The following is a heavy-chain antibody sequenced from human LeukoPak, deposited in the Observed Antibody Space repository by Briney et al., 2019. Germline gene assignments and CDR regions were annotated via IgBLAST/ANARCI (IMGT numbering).Heavy chain of an antibody. CDR2: LNPNSGGT. J-gene: IGHJ4*02. CDR3: ARAPSSGWSGYYFDY. CDR1: GYTFTGYY. D-gene: IGHD6-13*01. V-gene: IGHV1-2*02. Sequence: GASVKVSCKASGYTFTGYYLHWVRQAPGQGLEWMGCLNPNSGGTNYAQKFQGRVTMTRDTSISTAYMEVSRLRSDDTAVYYCARAPSSGWSGYYFDYWGQGTLVTVSS.